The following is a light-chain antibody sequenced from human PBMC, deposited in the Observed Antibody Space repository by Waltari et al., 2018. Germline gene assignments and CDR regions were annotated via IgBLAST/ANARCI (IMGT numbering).Light chain of an antibody. J-gene: IGKJ4*01. CDR1: QNVSSNY. CDR3: QQYDKSPLT. V-gene: IGKV3-20*01. CDR2: GAS. Sequence: MLTQTPDTLSLSPGERATLSCRASQNVSSNYLAWYQQKSGLAPRLLIYGASNRATGIPDRFSGSGSGTDFTLTINSLEPEDFAIYYCQQYDKSPLTFGGGTKVEIK.